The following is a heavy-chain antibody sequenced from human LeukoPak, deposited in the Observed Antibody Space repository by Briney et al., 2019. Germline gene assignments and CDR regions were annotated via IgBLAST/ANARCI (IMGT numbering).Heavy chain of an antibody. V-gene: IGHV4-38-2*02. D-gene: IGHD2-2*02. CDR3: ARIVTAGIYNMDV. J-gene: IGHJ6*03. CDR1: NYSNSSANY. Sequence: SETLSLTCTVSNYSNSSANYWGWIRQPPGKGLEWIGSIYHSGNTYYNPSLKSRVTISVDTSKNQFSLKLSSVTAADTAVYYCARIVTAGIYNMDVWGKGTSVTVSS. CDR2: IYHSGNT.